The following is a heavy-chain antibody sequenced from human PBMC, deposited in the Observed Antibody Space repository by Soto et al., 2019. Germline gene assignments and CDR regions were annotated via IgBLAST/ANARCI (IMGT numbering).Heavy chain of an antibody. CDR3: ARGPSAAAPLSDWYFDL. V-gene: IGHV3-48*02. Sequence: GESLSLSCPASGFTFSSYSMNWVRQAPGKGLEWVSYISSGSYNIYYADSVKGRLTISRDNAKDSLYLQMSSLRDDDSAVYYCARGPSAAAPLSDWYFDLWGRGTLVTVSS. CDR1: GFTFSSYS. J-gene: IGHJ2*01. CDR2: ISSGSYNI. D-gene: IGHD2-2*01.